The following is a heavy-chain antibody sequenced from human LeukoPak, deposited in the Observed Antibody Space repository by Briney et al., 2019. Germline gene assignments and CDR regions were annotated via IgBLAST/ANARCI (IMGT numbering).Heavy chain of an antibody. J-gene: IGHJ4*02. V-gene: IGHV3-7*01. D-gene: IGHD2-2*01. Sequence: PGGSLRLSCAASGFTFRSYEMTWVRQAPGKGLEYVANIKQDGSEKYYVDSVKGRFTISRDNAKNSLFLQMNSLRVEDTAVYYCARDVVVFPAAHDYWGQGALVTVSS. CDR2: IKQDGSEK. CDR3: ARDVVVFPAAHDY. CDR1: GFTFRSYE.